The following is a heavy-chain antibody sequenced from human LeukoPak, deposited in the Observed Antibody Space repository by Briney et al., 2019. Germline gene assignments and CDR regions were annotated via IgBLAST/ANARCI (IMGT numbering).Heavy chain of an antibody. Sequence: PSETLSLTCTVSGGSISTYYWSWLRQPPGKGLEWIGYIYYSGSAKYNPSLKSRVTISVDTSKNQFSLKLSSVTAADTAVYYCARSYGLGNYFDYLVQGTLVTVSS. CDR1: GGSISTYY. CDR2: IYYSGSA. CDR3: ARSYGLGNYFDY. J-gene: IGHJ4*02. D-gene: IGHD3-10*01. V-gene: IGHV4-59*01.